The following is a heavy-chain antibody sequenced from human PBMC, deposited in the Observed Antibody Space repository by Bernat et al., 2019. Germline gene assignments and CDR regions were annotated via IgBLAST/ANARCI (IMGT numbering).Heavy chain of an antibody. CDR1: GYSFTSYW. J-gene: IGHJ4*03. V-gene: IGHV5-51*01. D-gene: IGHD6-19*01. Sequence: EVQLVQPGAEVKKPGESLKISCKGSGYSFTSYWIGWVRQMPGKGLEWMGIIYPGDSDTRDSPSFQGTGTISADKSISPAYLQWRSRTASDAARYYCARHSSAWGTEGGEDYWDGGTLVTVSS. CDR3: ARHSSAWGTEGGEDY. CDR2: IYPGDSDT.